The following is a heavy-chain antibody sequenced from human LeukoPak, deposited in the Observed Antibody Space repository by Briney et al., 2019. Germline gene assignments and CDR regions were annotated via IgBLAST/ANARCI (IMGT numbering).Heavy chain of an antibody. V-gene: IGHV3-30*02. CDR1: GFTFSNYG. J-gene: IGHJ4*02. CDR2: IRYDGNIK. Sequence: GGSLRLSCGASGFTFSNYGMLWVRQSPGKGLEWVAFIRYDGNIKLYADSMKGRFIISRDNSKNTLYLHIKSLRAEDTALYYCVKDNPLDYWGQGTLVIVSS. CDR3: VKDNPLDY.